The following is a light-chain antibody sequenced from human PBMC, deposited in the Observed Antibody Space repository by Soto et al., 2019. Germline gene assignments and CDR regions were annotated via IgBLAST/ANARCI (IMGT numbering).Light chain of an antibody. Sequence: DIVMTQSPDSLAVSLGERATINCKSSQSLVYSANNKNYLAWYQQKPGQPPKLLIYCASVRESGVPDRLSGRRHVTSFTPTISSTQPEDLVVYYFEQYVATLWTFGHGTKGEVK. V-gene: IGKV4-1*01. CDR3: EQYVATLWT. CDR1: QSLVYSANNKNY. CDR2: CAS. J-gene: IGKJ1*01.